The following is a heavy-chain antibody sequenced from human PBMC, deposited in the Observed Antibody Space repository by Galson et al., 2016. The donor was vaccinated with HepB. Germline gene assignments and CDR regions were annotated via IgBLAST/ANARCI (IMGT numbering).Heavy chain of an antibody. CDR3: AKDATVAVTGIFDS. V-gene: IGHV3-9*01. CDR1: GFTFDDYA. Sequence: SLRLSCAASGFTFDDYAMHWVRQAPGKGLEWVSGIGWNSVTMDYADPVKGRFTISRDNAKNSLYLQMNSLRAEDTALYYCAKDATVAVTGIFDSWGQGTLVTVSS. J-gene: IGHJ4*02. D-gene: IGHD6-19*01. CDR2: IGWNSVTM.